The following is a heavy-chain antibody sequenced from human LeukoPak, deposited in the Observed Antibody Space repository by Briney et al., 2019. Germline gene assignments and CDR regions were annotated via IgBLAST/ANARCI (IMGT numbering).Heavy chain of an antibody. J-gene: IGHJ4*02. CDR2: VKQDGSEK. V-gene: IGHV3-7*01. Sequence: GGSLRLSYAASGFTFSTHWMIWVRQAPGKGLEWVANVKQDGSEKYYVDSVKGRFTISRVNAKNSLYLQMNSLRAEDTAVYYCATGRAAHLFDFWGQGTLVTVSS. CDR1: GFTFSTHW. CDR3: ATGRAAHLFDF. D-gene: IGHD6-6*01.